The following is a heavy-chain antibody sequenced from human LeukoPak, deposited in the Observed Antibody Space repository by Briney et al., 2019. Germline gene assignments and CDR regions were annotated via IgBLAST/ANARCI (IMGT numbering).Heavy chain of an antibody. CDR3: ARDGFEGVDY. CDR1: GGSISSYY. CDR2: IYYSGST. D-gene: IGHD3-16*01. Sequence: SETLSLTCTDSGGSISSYYWSWIRQPPGKGLEWIGYIYYSGSTNYNPSLKSRVTISVDTSKNQFSLKLSSVTAADTAVYYCARDGFEGVDYWGQGTLVTVSS. J-gene: IGHJ4*02. V-gene: IGHV4-59*01.